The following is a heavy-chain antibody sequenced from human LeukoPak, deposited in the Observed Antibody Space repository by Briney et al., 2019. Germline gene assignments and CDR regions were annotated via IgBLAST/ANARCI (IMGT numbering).Heavy chain of an antibody. J-gene: IGHJ3*02. V-gene: IGHV3-53*01. Sequence: ETLSLTCTVSGGSISSYYWSWIRRAPGKGLEWVSVIYSGGSTYYADSVKGRFTISRDNSKNTLYLQMNSLRVEDTAVYYCARDPPYVDTPVAPQHAFDIWGQGTMVTVSS. D-gene: IGHD5-18*01. CDR3: ARDPPYVDTPVAPQHAFDI. CDR1: GGSISSYY. CDR2: IYSGGST.